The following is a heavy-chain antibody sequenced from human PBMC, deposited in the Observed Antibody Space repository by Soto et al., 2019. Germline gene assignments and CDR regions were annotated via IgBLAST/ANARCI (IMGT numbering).Heavy chain of an antibody. V-gene: IGHV4-30-4*08. Sequence: SETLSLTCTVSGGSISSGGYYWSWIRQHPGKGLEWIGYIYYSGSTYYNPSLKSRVTISVDTSQNQFSLKLSSVTAADTAVYFCARDVDSTILKPNDAFGIWGQGTMVTVSS. CDR1: GGSISSGGYY. J-gene: IGHJ3*02. CDR3: ARDVDSTILKPNDAFGI. D-gene: IGHD5-18*01. CDR2: IYYSGST.